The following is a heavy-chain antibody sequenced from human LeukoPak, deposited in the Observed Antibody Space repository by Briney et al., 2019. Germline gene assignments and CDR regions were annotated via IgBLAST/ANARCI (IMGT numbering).Heavy chain of an antibody. V-gene: IGHV4-59*01. J-gene: IGHJ5*02. CDR2: IYYSGST. Sequence: SETLSPTCTVSGGSISSYYWSWIRQPPGKGLEWIGYIYYSGSTNYNPSLKSRVTISVDTSKNQFSLKLSSVTAADTAVYYCARRCSAGSCWWFDPWGQGTLVTVSS. CDR1: GGSISSYY. D-gene: IGHD2-15*01. CDR3: ARRCSAGSCWWFDP.